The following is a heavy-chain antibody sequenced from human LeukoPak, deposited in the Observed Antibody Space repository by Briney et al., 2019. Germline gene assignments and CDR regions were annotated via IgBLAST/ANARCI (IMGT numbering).Heavy chain of an antibody. CDR1: GVAFSNYA. Sequence: GGSLRLSCAASGVAFSNYAMSWVRQAPGKGLEWVSAISGSGGSTYYADSVKGRFTISRDNSKNTLYLQMNSLRAEDTAVYYCAKAMGNYYDSSGYYRAFDIWGQGTMVTVSS. D-gene: IGHD3-22*01. CDR2: ISGSGGST. J-gene: IGHJ3*02. V-gene: IGHV3-23*01. CDR3: AKAMGNYYDSSGYYRAFDI.